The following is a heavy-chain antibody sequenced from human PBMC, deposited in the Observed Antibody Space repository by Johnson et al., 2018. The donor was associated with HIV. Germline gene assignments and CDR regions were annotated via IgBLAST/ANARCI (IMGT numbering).Heavy chain of an antibody. Sequence: EVQLVESGGGLVQPGRSLRLSCAASGFTFDDYAMHWVRQAPGKGLEWVSGISWNSGSIGYADSVKGRFTISRDNAKNSLYLQMNSLRAEDTALYYCAKDKSYGLDAFDIWGQGTMVTVSS. V-gene: IGHV3-9*01. CDR1: GFTFDDYA. CDR2: ISWNSGSI. D-gene: IGHD4-17*01. J-gene: IGHJ3*02. CDR3: AKDKSYGLDAFDI.